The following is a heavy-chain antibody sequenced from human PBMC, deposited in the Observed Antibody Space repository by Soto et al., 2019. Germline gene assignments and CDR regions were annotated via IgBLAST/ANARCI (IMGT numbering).Heavy chain of an antibody. Sequence: QVQLVQSGAEVKKPGASVKVSCKASGYTFTSYDINWVRQATGQGLEWMGWMNPNSGNTGYAQKFQGRVPMTSNTSISTAYMERSSLRSEDTAVYYCAIGSVRRRAAAGLGYWGQGTLVTVSS. CDR2: MNPNSGNT. V-gene: IGHV1-8*01. CDR1: GYTFTSYD. D-gene: IGHD6-13*01. CDR3: AIGSVRRRAAAGLGY. J-gene: IGHJ4*02.